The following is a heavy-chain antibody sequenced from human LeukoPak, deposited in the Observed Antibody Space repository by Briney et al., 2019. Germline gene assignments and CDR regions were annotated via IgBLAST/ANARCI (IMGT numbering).Heavy chain of an antibody. V-gene: IGHV4-59*11. CDR2: IYYSGST. D-gene: IGHD3-22*01. Sequence: SETLSLTCTVSGGSISSHYWSWIQQPPGKGLEWIGYIYYSGSTNYNPSLKSRVTISVDTSKNQFSLKLSSVTAADTAVYYCARSYYDSSGYWFDYWGQGTLVTVSS. CDR3: ARSYYDSSGYWFDY. J-gene: IGHJ4*02. CDR1: GGSISSHY.